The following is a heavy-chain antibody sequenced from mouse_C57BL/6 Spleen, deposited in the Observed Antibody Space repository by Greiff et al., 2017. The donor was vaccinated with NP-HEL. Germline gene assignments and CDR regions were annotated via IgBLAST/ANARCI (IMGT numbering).Heavy chain of an antibody. CDR3: ARNRPFAY. V-gene: IGHV1-82*01. Sequence: QVQLQQSGPELVKPGASVKISCKASGYAFSSSWMNWVKQRPGKGLEWIGRIYPGDGDTNYNGKFKGKATLTADKSSSTAYMQLSSLTSEDSAVYFCARNRPFAYWGQGTLVTVSA. J-gene: IGHJ3*01. CDR1: GYAFSSSW. CDR2: IYPGDGDT.